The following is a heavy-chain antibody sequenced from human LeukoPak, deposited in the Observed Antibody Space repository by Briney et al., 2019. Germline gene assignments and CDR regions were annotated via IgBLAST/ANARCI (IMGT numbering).Heavy chain of an antibody. D-gene: IGHD2-2*01. CDR1: GGSFSGYY. Sequence: SETLSLTCAVYGGSFSGYYWSWIRQPPGKGLEWIGSIYYSGSTYYNPSLKSRVTISVDTSKNQFSLRLSSVTAADTAVYYCARHERDIVVVPAVPSTFDPWGQGTLVTVSS. J-gene: IGHJ5*02. CDR2: IYYSGST. CDR3: ARHERDIVVVPAVPSTFDP. V-gene: IGHV4-34*01.